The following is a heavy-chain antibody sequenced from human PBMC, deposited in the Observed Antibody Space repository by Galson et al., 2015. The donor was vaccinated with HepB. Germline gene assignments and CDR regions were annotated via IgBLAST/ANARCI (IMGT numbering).Heavy chain of an antibody. D-gene: IGHD5-24*01. V-gene: IGHV1-69*01. J-gene: IGHJ5*02. Sequence: SCKASGGTFSSSAISWVRQAPGQGLEWMGGIIPIFGTANYAQKFQGRVTITADESTSTAYMELSSLRSEDTAVYYCARSGRDGYNREFDPWGQGTLVTVSS. CDR3: ARSGRDGYNREFDP. CDR1: GGTFSSSA. CDR2: IIPIFGTA.